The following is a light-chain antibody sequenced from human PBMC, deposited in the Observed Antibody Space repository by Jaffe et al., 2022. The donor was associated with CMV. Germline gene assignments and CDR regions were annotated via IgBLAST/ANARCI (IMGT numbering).Light chain of an antibody. CDR1: ALPKQY. Sequence: SYELTQPPSVSVSPGQTARITCSGDALPKQYAYWYQQKPGQAPVLVIYKDSERPSGIPERFSGSSSGTTVTLTISGVQTDDEADYYCQSADSGGGVFGTGTKVTVL. J-gene: IGLJ1*01. V-gene: IGLV3-25*03. CDR2: KDS. CDR3: QSADSGGGV.